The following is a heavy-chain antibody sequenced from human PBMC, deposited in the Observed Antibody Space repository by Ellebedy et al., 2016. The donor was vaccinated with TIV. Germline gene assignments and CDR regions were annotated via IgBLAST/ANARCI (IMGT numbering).Heavy chain of an antibody. CDR1: GFTFSSYG. D-gene: IGHD1-26*01. CDR3: ARDRWEAGVDY. V-gene: IGHV3-30*03. Sequence: GESLKISXAASGFTFSSYGMHWVRQAPGKGLEWVAVISYDGSNKYYADSVKGRFTISRDNSKNTLYLQMNSLRAEDTAVYYCARDRWEAGVDYWGQGTLVTVSS. J-gene: IGHJ4*02. CDR2: ISYDGSNK.